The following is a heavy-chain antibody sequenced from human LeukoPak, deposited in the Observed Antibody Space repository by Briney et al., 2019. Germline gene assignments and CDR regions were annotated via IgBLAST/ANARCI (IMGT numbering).Heavy chain of an antibody. J-gene: IGHJ5*01. Sequence: GESLKISCKGSGYSFTHYWIGWVRQMPGKGLEWMGIIYPGDSDIRYSPSFQGQVTISADKSINTAYLQWSSLKASDTAMYYRARRITIFGEGNWFDFWGQGTLVTSPQ. V-gene: IGHV5-51*01. CDR3: ARRITIFGEGNWFDF. CDR2: IYPGDSDI. D-gene: IGHD3-3*01. CDR1: GYSFTHYW.